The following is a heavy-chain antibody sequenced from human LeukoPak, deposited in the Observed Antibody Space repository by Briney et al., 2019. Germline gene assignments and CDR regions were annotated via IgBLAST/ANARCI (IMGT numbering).Heavy chain of an antibody. CDR2: IKQDGSEK. D-gene: IGHD6-19*01. J-gene: IGHJ4*02. Sequence: GGSLRLSCAASGFTFSSYWMSWVRQAPGKGLEWVANIKQDGSEKYYVDSVKGRFTISRDNAKNSLYLQTNSLRAEDTAVYYCAREAYSSGWYGGYFDYWGQGTLVTVSS. CDR3: AREAYSSGWYGGYFDY. CDR1: GFTFSSYW. V-gene: IGHV3-7*01.